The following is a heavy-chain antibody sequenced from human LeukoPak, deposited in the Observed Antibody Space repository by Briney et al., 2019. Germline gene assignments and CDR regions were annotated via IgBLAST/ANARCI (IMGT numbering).Heavy chain of an antibody. Sequence: SETLSLTCTVSGGSISSGSYYWSWIRQPAGKELEWIGRIYTTGYTNYNPSLKSRVTISVDTSKNQFSLRLTSVTAADTAVYYCASGSARGNWFDPWGQGTLVTVSS. D-gene: IGHD3-10*01. CDR3: ASGSARGNWFDP. CDR1: GGSISSGSYY. V-gene: IGHV4-61*02. CDR2: IYTTGYT. J-gene: IGHJ5*02.